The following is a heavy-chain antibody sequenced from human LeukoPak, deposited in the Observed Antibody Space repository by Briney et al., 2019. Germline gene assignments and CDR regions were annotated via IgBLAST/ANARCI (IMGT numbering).Heavy chain of an antibody. Sequence: RPGGSLRLSCAASGFTFSSYAMSSVRQAPGKGLEWVSAISGSGGSTYYADSVKGQFTISRDNSKNTLYLQMNSLRAEDTAVYYCAKDQYSSGLDAFDIWGQGTMVTVSS. CDR2: ISGSGGST. J-gene: IGHJ3*02. CDR1: GFTFSSYA. V-gene: IGHV3-23*01. CDR3: AKDQYSSGLDAFDI. D-gene: IGHD6-19*01.